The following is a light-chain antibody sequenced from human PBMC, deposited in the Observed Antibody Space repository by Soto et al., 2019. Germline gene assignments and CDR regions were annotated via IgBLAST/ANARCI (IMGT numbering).Light chain of an antibody. CDR3: QQRSNWPPLT. CDR2: AAS. CDR1: QSVSSY. J-gene: IGKJ4*01. Sequence: IVLTQSPATLSLSPGERATLSCRASQSVSSYLAWYQQKPGQAPRLLIYAASNRATGIPASFSGSGSGTDFTLTISSLEPEDFAVYYCQQRSNWPPLTFGGGTKVEIK. V-gene: IGKV3-11*01.